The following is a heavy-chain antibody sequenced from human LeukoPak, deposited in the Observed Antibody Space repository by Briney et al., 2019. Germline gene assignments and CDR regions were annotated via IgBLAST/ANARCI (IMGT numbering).Heavy chain of an antibody. CDR1: GFTFSDYY. J-gene: IGHJ6*02. D-gene: IGHD5-18*01. CDR3: ARDAVDTANAV. CDR2: ITNRGTVM. Sequence: GGSLRLSCVASGFTFSDYYMTWIRQAPEKGLEWVSYITNRGTVMQYADSVKGRFTISRDNAKNTLYLQMNSLRAEDTAVYYCARDAVDTANAVWGQGTTVTVSS. V-gene: IGHV3-11*04.